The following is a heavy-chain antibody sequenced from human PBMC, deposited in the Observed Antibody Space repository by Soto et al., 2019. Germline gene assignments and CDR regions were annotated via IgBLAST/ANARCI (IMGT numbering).Heavy chain of an antibody. CDR2: IYPGDSDT. D-gene: IGHD2-15*01. V-gene: IGHV5-51*01. CDR1: GYSFTSYW. CDR3: ARTLSPFYCSGGSCYRNWFDP. Sequence: GESLKISCKGSGYSFTSYWIGWVRQMPGKGLEWMGIIYPGDSDTRYSPSFQGQVTISADKSISTAYLQWSSLKASDTAMYYCARTLSPFYCSGGSCYRNWFDPWGQGTLVTSP. J-gene: IGHJ5*02.